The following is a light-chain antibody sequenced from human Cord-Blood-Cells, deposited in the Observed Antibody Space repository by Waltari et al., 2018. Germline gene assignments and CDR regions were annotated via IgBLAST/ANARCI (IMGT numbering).Light chain of an antibody. Sequence: QSVITQPPSASGTPGQRLTISCSGRSHNIGSNYVYCYQQLPGTAPNLLIYRNNQRPPGVPDRFSGSTSGTSASLAISGLRSEDDADYYCAAWDDSLSGPVFGGGTKLTVL. CDR3: AAWDDSLSGPV. CDR1: SHNIGSNY. V-gene: IGLV1-47*01. CDR2: RNN. J-gene: IGLJ3*02.